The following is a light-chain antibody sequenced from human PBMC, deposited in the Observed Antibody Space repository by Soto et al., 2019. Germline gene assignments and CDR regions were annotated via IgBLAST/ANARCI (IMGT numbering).Light chain of an antibody. CDR3: QQRSNWPRAIT. Sequence: IVLTQSPATLSLSPGERATLSFRASQSVSSYLAWYQQKPGQAPRLLIYDASNRATGIPARFSGSGSGTDFTLTISSLEPEDFAVYYCQQRSNWPRAITFGQGTRLEIK. CDR2: DAS. CDR1: QSVSSY. J-gene: IGKJ5*01. V-gene: IGKV3-11*01.